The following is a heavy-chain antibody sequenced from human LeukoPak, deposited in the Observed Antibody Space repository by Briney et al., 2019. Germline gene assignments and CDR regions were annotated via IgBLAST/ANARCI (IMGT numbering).Heavy chain of an antibody. Sequence: SETLSLTCTVSGGSISSGSYYWSWIRQPPGKGLEWIGYIYYSGSTNYNPSLKSRVTISVDTSKNQFSLKLSSVTAADTAVYYCARLRGYSGYDSYYFDYWGQGTLVTVSS. D-gene: IGHD5-12*01. V-gene: IGHV4-61*01. J-gene: IGHJ4*02. CDR3: ARLRGYSGYDSYYFDY. CDR1: GGSISSGSYY. CDR2: IYYSGST.